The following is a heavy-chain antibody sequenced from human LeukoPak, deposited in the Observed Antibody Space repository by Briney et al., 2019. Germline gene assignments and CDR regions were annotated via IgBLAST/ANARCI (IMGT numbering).Heavy chain of an antibody. CDR2: ISAYNGNT. D-gene: IGHD3-9*01. J-gene: IGHJ4*02. Sequence: RASVKVSCKASGYTFTSYGISWVRQAPGQGLEWMGWISAYNGNTNYAQKLQGRVTMTTDTSTSTAYMELRSLRSDDTAVYYCARVLYDILTGSTAYYFDYWGQGTLVTVSS. V-gene: IGHV1-18*01. CDR1: GYTFTSYG. CDR3: ARVLYDILTGSTAYYFDY.